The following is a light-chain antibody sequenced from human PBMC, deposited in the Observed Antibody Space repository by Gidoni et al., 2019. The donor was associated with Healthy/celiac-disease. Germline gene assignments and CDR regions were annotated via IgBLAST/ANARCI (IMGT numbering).Light chain of an antibody. V-gene: IGKV3-15*01. CDR3: QQYNNWPPWT. CDR1: QSGSSN. J-gene: IGKJ1*01. Sequence: EIVMTQSPATLSVSPGGRATLSRRASQSGSSNLAWYQQKPGQAPRRLIYGASTRATGIPARFSGSGSGTEFTLTISSLQSEDFAVYYCQQYNNWPPWTFGQGTKVEIK. CDR2: GAS.